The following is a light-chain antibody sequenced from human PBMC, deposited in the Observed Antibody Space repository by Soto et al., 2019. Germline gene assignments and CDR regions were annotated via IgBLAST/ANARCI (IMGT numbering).Light chain of an antibody. CDR1: QTVRNNY. Sequence: EFVLTQSPGTLSLSPGERATLSCRASQTVRNNYLAWYQQKPGQAPRLLIYDASSRATGIPDRFSGSGSGTDFTLTISRLEPEDFALYYCQHYGNSPITFGQGTRLEIK. CDR2: DAS. V-gene: IGKV3-20*01. J-gene: IGKJ5*01. CDR3: QHYGNSPIT.